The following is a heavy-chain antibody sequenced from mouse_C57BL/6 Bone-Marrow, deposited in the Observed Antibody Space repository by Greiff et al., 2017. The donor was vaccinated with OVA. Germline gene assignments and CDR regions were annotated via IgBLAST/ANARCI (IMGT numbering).Heavy chain of an antibody. D-gene: IGHD2-1*01. CDR3: ARRAYGNLDWYFDV. CDR2: IYWDDDK. CDR1: GFSLSTSGMG. J-gene: IGHJ1*03. V-gene: IGHV8-12*01. Sequence: QVTLKVCGPGILQSSQTLSLTCSFSGFSLSTSGMGVSWIRQPSGKGLEWLAHIYWDDDKRYNPSLKSRLTISKDTSRNQVFLKITSVDTADTATYYCARRAYGNLDWYFDVWGTGTTVTVSS.